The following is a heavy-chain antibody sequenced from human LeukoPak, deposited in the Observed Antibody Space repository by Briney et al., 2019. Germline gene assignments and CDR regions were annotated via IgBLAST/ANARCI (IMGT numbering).Heavy chain of an antibody. CDR2: IYYSGTT. Sequence: SETLSLTCTVSGGSISESSYHWGWIRQPPGKGLEWIGSIYYSGTTYYRPPLKSRVTISVDTSKNQFSLKLTSVTAADTAVYYCAREVASSVHYWGQGTLVTVSS. J-gene: IGHJ4*02. CDR1: GGSISESSYH. CDR3: AREVASSVHY. V-gene: IGHV4-39*01. D-gene: IGHD3-10*01.